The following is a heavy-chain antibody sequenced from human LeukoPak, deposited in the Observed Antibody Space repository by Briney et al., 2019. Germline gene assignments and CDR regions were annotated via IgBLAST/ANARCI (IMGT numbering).Heavy chain of an antibody. D-gene: IGHD1-26*01. Sequence: GASVKVSCKASGGTFSSYAIRWVRQAPGQGLEWMGGIIPIFGTANYAQKFQGRVTITTDESTSTAYMELSSLRSEDTAVYYCASGRGAGATTNYYYYMDVWGKGTTVTVSS. CDR2: IIPIFGTA. V-gene: IGHV1-69*05. J-gene: IGHJ6*03. CDR3: ASGRGAGATTNYYYYMDV. CDR1: GGTFSSYA.